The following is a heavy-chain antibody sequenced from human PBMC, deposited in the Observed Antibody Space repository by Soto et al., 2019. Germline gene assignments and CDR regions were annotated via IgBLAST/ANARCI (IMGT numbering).Heavy chain of an antibody. CDR3: AKEGSDYDILTGSGYYGMDV. V-gene: IGHV3-30*18. D-gene: IGHD3-9*01. CDR2: ISYDGSNK. J-gene: IGHJ6*02. CDR1: VFTFSGYG. Sequence: GGSLRLSCAASVFTFSGYGMHWVRQAPGKGLEWVAVISYDGSNKYYADSVKGRFTISRDNSKNTLYLQMNSLRAEDTAVYYCAKEGSDYDILTGSGYYGMDVWGQGTTVTVSS.